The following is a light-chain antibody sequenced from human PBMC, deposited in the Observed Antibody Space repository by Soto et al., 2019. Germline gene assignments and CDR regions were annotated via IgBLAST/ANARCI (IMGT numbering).Light chain of an antibody. CDR3: QQRSDWPPLT. Sequence: EIVLTQSPDTLSLSPGERATLSCRASQSIGPYLAWYQQKPGQSPRLLVYDAVNRAAGAPDRFSGSGSGTDFPLTISSLEPEDSAVYLCQQRSDWPPLTFGGGTKVEIK. CDR2: DAV. CDR1: QSIGPY. V-gene: IGKV3-11*01. J-gene: IGKJ4*01.